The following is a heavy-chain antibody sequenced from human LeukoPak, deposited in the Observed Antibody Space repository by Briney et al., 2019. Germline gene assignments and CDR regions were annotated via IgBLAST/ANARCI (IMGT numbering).Heavy chain of an antibody. D-gene: IGHD3-9*01. V-gene: IGHV4-34*01. CDR2: INHSRST. Sequence: SETLSLTCAVYGGSFSGYYWSWIRQPPGKGLERIGEINHSRSTNYNPSLKSRVTISVDTSKNQFSLKLSSVTAADTAVYYCARVGSPGYPIDYWGQGTLVTVSS. CDR3: ARVGSPGYPIDY. CDR1: GGSFSGYY. J-gene: IGHJ4*02.